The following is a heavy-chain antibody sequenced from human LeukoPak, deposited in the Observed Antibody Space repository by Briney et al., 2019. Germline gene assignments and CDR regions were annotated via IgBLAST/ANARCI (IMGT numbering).Heavy chain of an antibody. CDR3: ATELVAPIHDQTGPFI. D-gene: IGHD5-12*01. CDR1: GYTLTELS. CDR2: VDPEDGET. V-gene: IGHV1-24*01. Sequence: GASVKVSCKVSGYTLTELSMHWGRQAPGKGLEWMGVVDPEDGETIYAQKFQGRVTMTEDTSTDTAYMELSSLRSEDTAVYYCATELVAPIHDQTGPFIWGQGTLVTVSS. J-gene: IGHJ4*02.